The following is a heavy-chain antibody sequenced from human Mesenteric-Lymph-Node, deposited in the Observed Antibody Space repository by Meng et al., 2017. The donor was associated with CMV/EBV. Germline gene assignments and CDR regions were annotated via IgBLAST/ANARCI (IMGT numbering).Heavy chain of an antibody. CDR2: ISYDGATK. CDR1: GFTFTKYA. V-gene: IGHV3-30-3*01. Sequence: GGSLRLSCADSGFTFTKYAIHWVRQAPGKGLEWVSLISYDGATKNYADSVKGRVTISRDNSKNTVYLQLDNLRADDTAVYYCAAEYQFLNTPYFEYWGQGTLVTVSS. J-gene: IGHJ4*02. D-gene: IGHD6-6*01. CDR3: AAEYQFLNTPYFEY.